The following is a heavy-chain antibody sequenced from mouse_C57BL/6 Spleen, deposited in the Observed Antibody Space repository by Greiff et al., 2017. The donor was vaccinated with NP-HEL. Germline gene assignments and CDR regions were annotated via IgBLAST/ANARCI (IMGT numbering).Heavy chain of an antibody. CDR1: GFTFSSYA. CDR3: ARPTVVNAMDY. CDR2: ISDGGSYT. J-gene: IGHJ4*01. V-gene: IGHV5-4*01. D-gene: IGHD1-1*01. Sequence: EVQRVESGGGLVKPGGSLKLSCAASGFTFSSYAMSWVRQTPEKRLEWVATISDGGSYTYYPDNVKGRFTISRDNAKNNLYLQMSHLKSEDTAMYYCARPTVVNAMDYWGQGTSVTVSS.